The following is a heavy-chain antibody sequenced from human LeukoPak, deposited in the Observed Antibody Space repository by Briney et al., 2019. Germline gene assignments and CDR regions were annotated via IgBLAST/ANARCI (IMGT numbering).Heavy chain of an antibody. CDR3: ARLVRTYYYDSSGYYWDY. D-gene: IGHD3-22*01. Sequence: PSETLSLTCTVSGGSISSYYWSWIRQPPGKGLEYLGYIYYSGSTNYNPSLKSRVTISVDTSKNQFALKLSSVTAPDTAVYYCARLVRTYYYDSSGYYWDYWGQGTLVTVSS. V-gene: IGHV4-59*08. J-gene: IGHJ4*02. CDR1: GGSISSYY. CDR2: IYYSGST.